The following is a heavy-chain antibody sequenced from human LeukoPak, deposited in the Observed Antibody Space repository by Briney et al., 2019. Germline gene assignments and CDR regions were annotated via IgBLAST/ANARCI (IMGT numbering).Heavy chain of an antibody. J-gene: IGHJ4*02. V-gene: IGHV4-59*01. CDR1: DDSTSSFY. Sequence: SETLSLTCTVSDDSTSSFYWNWIRQAPGKGLEWIGYIYYSGTTSYNPSLKSRGTISVDTSKNQFSLKLTSVTAADTAVYFCAVGYCNKTICSRGFDHWGQGTLVTVSS. CDR3: AVGYCNKTICSRGFDH. CDR2: IYYSGTT. D-gene: IGHD2-2*01.